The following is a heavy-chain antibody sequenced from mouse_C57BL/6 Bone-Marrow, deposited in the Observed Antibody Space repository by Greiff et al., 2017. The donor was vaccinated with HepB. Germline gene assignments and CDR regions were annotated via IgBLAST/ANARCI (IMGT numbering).Heavy chain of an antibody. Sequence: EVQLQESGGGLVQSGRSLRLSCATSGFTFSDFYMEWVRQAPGKGLEWIAASRNKANDYTTEYSASVKGRFIVSRDTSQSILYLQMNALIAEDTAIYYCARDGYLYAMDYWGQGTSVTVSS. J-gene: IGHJ4*01. CDR2: SRNKANDYTT. CDR3: ARDGYLYAMDY. D-gene: IGHD2-12*01. CDR1: GFTFSDFY. V-gene: IGHV7-1*01.